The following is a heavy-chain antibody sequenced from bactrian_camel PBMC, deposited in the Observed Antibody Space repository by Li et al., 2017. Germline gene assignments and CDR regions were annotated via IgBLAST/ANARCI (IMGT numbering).Heavy chain of an antibody. CDR3: GADCPYSVATGTFKI. Sequence: VQLVESGGGLVQPGGSLRLSCAASGFTFSKHAMSWVRRAPGKGLEWVSSISMDGKSTFYSNSVKGRFTISRDNAKNTVYLQMNRLETEDTAVYYCGADCPYSVATGTFKIWGQGTQVTVS. D-gene: IGHD5*01. CDR2: ISMDGKST. V-gene: IGHV3S40*01. J-gene: IGHJ4*01. CDR1: GFTFSKHA.